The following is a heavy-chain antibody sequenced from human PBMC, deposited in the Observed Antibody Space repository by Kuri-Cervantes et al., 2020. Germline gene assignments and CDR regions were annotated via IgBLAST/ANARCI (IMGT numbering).Heavy chain of an antibody. V-gene: IGHV3-9*01. CDR3: AKDGHSVPDRWYFDL. Sequence: SLKISCAASGFTFSTYWMSWLRQAPGKGLEWVSGISWNSGSIGYADSVKGRFTISRDNAKNSLYLQMNSLRAEDTALYYCAKDGHSVPDRWYFDLWGRGTLVTVSS. J-gene: IGHJ2*01. CDR1: GFTFSTYW. D-gene: IGHD1-14*01. CDR2: ISWNSGSI.